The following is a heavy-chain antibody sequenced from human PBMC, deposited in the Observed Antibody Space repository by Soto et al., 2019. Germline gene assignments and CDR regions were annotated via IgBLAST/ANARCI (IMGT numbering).Heavy chain of an antibody. D-gene: IGHD3-10*01. J-gene: IGHJ4*02. CDR2: IWYDGSNK. V-gene: IGHV3-33*01. Sequence: GGSLRLSCAASGFTFSSYGMHWVRQAPGKGLEWVAVIWYDGSNKYYADSVKGRFTISRDNSKNTLYLQMNSLRAEDTAVYYCARDMVRGVITFLDYWGQGTLVTVSS. CDR3: ARDMVRGVITFLDY. CDR1: GFTFSSYG.